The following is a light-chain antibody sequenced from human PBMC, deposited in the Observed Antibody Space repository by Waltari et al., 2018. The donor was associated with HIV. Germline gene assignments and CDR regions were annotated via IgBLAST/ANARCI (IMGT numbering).Light chain of an antibody. CDR2: SNN. CDR1: SSNIGNNA. J-gene: IGLJ2*01. CDR3: ATLDDSLKGPV. V-gene: IGLV1-44*01. Sequence: QSLLTQPPSASGTPGQRVSISCSGSSSNIGNNAVSCYQQFPGTAPKLLMYSNNQRPSGVPDRFSGSKSGTSASLAISGLQSDDEADYYCATLDDSLKGPVFGGGTKLTVL.